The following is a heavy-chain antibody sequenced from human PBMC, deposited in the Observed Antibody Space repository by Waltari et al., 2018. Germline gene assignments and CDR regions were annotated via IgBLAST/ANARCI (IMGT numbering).Heavy chain of an antibody. CDR2: INHRGST. CDR1: GGSFSGYY. CDR3: ARGRRSSRAEFDY. J-gene: IGHJ4*02. D-gene: IGHD6-13*01. V-gene: IGHV4-34*01. Sequence: QVQLQQWGAGLLKPSETLSLTCAVYGGSFSGYYWSWIRQPPGKGLEWMGEINHRGSTNDNPSRKNRVARSVDTSKNQFSLKLSSVTAADTAVYYWARGRRSSRAEFDYWGQGTLVTVSS.